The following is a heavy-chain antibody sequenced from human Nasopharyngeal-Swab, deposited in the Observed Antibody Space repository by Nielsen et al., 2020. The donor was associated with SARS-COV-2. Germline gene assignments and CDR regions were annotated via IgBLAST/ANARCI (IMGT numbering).Heavy chain of an antibody. J-gene: IGHJ4*02. D-gene: IGHD6-6*01. CDR2: ISSIGVAS. V-gene: IGHV3-64*04. Sequence: GESLKISCSASGFTFSNYAMHWVRQAPGKGLEYVSAISSIGVASYYADSVKGRFTISRDNSKDTVYLQMNSLRVEDTAIYYCATLAARPPYYFGFWGRGTLVTVSS. CDR3: ATLAARPPYYFGF. CDR1: GFTFSNYA.